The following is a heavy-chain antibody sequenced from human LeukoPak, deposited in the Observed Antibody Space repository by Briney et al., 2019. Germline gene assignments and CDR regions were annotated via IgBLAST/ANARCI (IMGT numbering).Heavy chain of an antibody. V-gene: IGHV4-38-2*02. CDR3: ARLRYCTNGVCP. J-gene: IGHJ5*02. CDR2: FYYGGST. Sequence: SETLSLTCNVSGYSISALANWGWIRQSPGKGLEWIGSFYYGGSTYYNPSLRSRVTISVDTSKNQFSLKLSSVTAADTAVYYCARLRYCTNGVCPWGQGTLVTVSS. D-gene: IGHD2-8*01. CDR1: GYSISALAN.